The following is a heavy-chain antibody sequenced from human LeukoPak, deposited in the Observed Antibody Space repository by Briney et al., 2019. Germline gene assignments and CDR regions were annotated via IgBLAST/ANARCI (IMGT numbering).Heavy chain of an antibody. CDR2: INPNIGGT. CDR1: GYTFSGSY. D-gene: IGHD2-8*02. CDR3: ARDLESIYCTGGTCHYGMDV. Sequence: ASVEVSCKASGYTFSGSYIHWVRQAPGQGLEWMGWINPNIGGTKYAQKFQDRVTVTTDTSINTAYMELSRLRSDDTAVYYCARDLESIYCTGGTCHYGMDVWGQGTTVTVSS. V-gene: IGHV1-2*02. J-gene: IGHJ6*02.